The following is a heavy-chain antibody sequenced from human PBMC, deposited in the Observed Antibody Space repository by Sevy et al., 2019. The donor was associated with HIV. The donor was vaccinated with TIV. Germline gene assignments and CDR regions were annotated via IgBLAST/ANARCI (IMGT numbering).Heavy chain of an antibody. CDR1: GFTFSSYA. Sequence: GGSLRLSCAASGFTFSSYAMYWVRQAPGKGLEWVAVISYDGSNKYYADSVKGRFTISRDNSKNTLYLQMNSLRAEDTAVYYCARDYYDSSGYFSYWGQGTLVTVSS. CDR3: ARDYYDSSGYFSY. J-gene: IGHJ4*02. CDR2: ISYDGSNK. D-gene: IGHD3-22*01. V-gene: IGHV3-30-3*01.